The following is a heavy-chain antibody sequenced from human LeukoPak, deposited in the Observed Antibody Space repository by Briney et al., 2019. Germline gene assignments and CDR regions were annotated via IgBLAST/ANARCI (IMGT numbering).Heavy chain of an antibody. J-gene: IGHJ4*02. CDR2: MNPNSGNT. D-gene: IGHD3-10*01. V-gene: IGHV1-8*01. CDR3: ALILRRTPMVRGVIPYY. CDR1: GYTFTSYD. Sequence: GASVKVSCKASGYTFTSYDINWVRQATGQGLEWMGWMNPNSGNTGYAQKFQGRVTMTRNTSIITAYMELSSLRSEDTAVYYCALILRRTPMVRGVIPYYWGQGTLVTVSS.